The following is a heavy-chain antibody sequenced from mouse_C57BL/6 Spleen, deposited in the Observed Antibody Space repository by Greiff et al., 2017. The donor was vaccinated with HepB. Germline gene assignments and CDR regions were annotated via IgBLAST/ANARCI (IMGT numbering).Heavy chain of an antibody. CDR2: ISYDGSN. J-gene: IGHJ1*01. V-gene: IGHV3-6*01. D-gene: IGHD2-2*01. CDR3: ARYGGLPSSYWYFDV. CDR1: GYSITSGYY. Sequence: VQLKESGPGLVKPSQSLSLTCSVTGYSITSGYYWNWIRQFPGNKLEWMGYISYDGSNNYNPSLKNRISITPDTSKNQFFLKLNSVTTEDTATYYCARYGGLPSSYWYFDVWGPGTTVTVSS.